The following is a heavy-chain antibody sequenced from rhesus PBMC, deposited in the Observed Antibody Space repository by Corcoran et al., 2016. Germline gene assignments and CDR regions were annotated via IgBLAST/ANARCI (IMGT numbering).Heavy chain of an antibody. D-gene: IGHD2-21*01. Sequence: QVQLQESGPGLVKSSETLSLTCAVSGYSLSRNYWTWIRQSPGKGLEWIGYISVSGGSTYYSSLKSRVTISTDTSNNQFSLKLSYVTAADTAVYFCARGSDFSGNRFDVWGPGVLVTVSS. J-gene: IGHJ5-1*01. V-gene: IGHV4-173*01. CDR1: GYSLSRNY. CDR2: ISVSGGST. CDR3: ARGSDFSGNRFDV.